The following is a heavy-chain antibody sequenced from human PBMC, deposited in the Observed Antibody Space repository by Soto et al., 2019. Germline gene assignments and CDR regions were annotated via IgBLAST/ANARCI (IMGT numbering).Heavy chain of an antibody. CDR2: INAGNGNT. J-gene: IGHJ6*02. CDR3: ARDLGSGYDYYYYYGMDV. Sequence: ALVKVACKSSGYTKTVYAGDWVSNKKGQRLEWMGWINAGNGNTKYSQKFQGRVTITGDTSASTAYMELSSLRSEDTAVYYCARDLGSGYDYYYYYGMDVWGQGTMVTVSS. CDR1: GYTKTVYA. V-gene: IGHV1-3*01. D-gene: IGHD5-12*01.